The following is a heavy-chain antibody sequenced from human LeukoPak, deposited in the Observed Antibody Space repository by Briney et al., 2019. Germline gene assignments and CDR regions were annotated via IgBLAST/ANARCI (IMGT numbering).Heavy chain of an antibody. D-gene: IGHD3-22*01. CDR1: GGTFSSYA. Sequence: SVKVSCKASGGTFSSYAISWVRQAPGQGLEWMGGIIPIFGTANYAQKFQGRVTITTDESTSTAYMELSSLRSEDTAVYYCARGHDSSGYSSDYWGQGTLVTVSS. CDR3: ARGHDSSGYSSDY. V-gene: IGHV1-69*05. J-gene: IGHJ4*02. CDR2: IIPIFGTA.